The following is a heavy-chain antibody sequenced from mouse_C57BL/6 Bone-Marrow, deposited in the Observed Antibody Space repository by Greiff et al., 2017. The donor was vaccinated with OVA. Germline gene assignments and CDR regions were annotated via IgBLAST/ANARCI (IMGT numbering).Heavy chain of an antibody. J-gene: IGHJ1*03. CDR3: ARPGLGRGWYFDV. D-gene: IGHD4-1*01. CDR1: GFTFSDYG. Sequence: EVHLVESGGGLVKPGGSLKLSCAASGFTFSDYGMHWVRQAPEKGLEWVAYISSGSSTIYYADTVKGRFTISRDNAKNTLFLQMTSLRSEDTAMYYCARPGLGRGWYFDVWGTGTTVTVSS. CDR2: ISSGSSTI. V-gene: IGHV5-17*01.